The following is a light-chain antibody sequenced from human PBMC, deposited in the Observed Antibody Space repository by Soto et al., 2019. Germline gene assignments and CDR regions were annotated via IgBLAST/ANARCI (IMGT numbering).Light chain of an antibody. CDR3: HHYNNWPPWT. V-gene: IGKV3-15*01. CDR1: QSVSSN. Sequence: EVVFTLSPCTLSLSPGERATFSCRVSQSVSSNLAWYQQKPGQAPRLLIYGASIRATGIPARFSGSGSGTEFTLTISSLQSEDFAVYYCHHYNNWPPWTFGQGTKVDI. J-gene: IGKJ1*01. CDR2: GAS.